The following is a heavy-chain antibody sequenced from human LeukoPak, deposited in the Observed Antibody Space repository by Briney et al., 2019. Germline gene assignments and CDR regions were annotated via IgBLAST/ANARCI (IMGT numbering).Heavy chain of an antibody. Sequence: GGSLRLSCAASGFTFSSYSMNWVRQAPGKGLEWVSSISSSSSYIYYADSVKGRFTISRDNAKNSLYLQMNSLRAEDTAVYYCARDHGGYSNYGMDVWGQGTTVTVSS. CDR2: ISSSSSYI. CDR3: ARDHGGYSNYGMDV. D-gene: IGHD5-12*01. CDR1: GFTFSSYS. J-gene: IGHJ6*02. V-gene: IGHV3-21*01.